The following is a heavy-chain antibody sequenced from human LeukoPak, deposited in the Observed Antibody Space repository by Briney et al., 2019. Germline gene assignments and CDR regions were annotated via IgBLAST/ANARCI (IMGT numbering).Heavy chain of an antibody. J-gene: IGHJ4*02. V-gene: IGHV3-30*04. CDR2: ISYDGSNK. CDR3: AKAFSYYYDSKDY. CDR1: GFTFSSYS. D-gene: IGHD3-22*01. Sequence: PGGSLRLSCAASGFTFSSYSMHWVRQAPGKVLEWVAVISYDGSNKYYADSVKGRFTISRDNSKNTLYLQMNSLRAEDTAMYYCAKAFSYYYDSKDYWGQGTLVTVSS.